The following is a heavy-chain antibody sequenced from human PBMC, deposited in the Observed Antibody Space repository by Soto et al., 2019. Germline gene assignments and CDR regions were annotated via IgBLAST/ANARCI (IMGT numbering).Heavy chain of an antibody. V-gene: IGHV3-15*07. CDR1: GFTFTNAW. D-gene: IGHD5-12*01. CDR3: TTGYEDYDWDGH. Sequence: EVQLVESGGGLVKPGGSLRLSCAASGFTFTNAWMNWVRQAPGKGLEWVGRIKTKSNGGTTDYGAPVKGRFTISRDDSKNMLYLQMNSLKTEDTAVYYCTTGYEDYDWDGHWGQGTLVTVSS. J-gene: IGHJ4*02. CDR2: IKTKSNGGTT.